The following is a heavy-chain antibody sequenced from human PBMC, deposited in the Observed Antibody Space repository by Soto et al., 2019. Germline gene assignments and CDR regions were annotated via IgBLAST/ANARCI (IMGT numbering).Heavy chain of an antibody. Sequence: EVQLVESGGGLVQPGGSLRLSCAASGFTVSSNYMSWVRQAPGKGLEWVSVIYSGGSTYYADSGKGRFTISRDNSKNTPYLQMNSLTAAATAVYYCARVLLRHEAFDVWGQGTRVTVSS. CDR1: GFTVSSNY. V-gene: IGHV3-66*01. CDR2: IYSGGST. D-gene: IGHD4-17*01. J-gene: IGHJ3*01. CDR3: ARVLLRHEAFDV.